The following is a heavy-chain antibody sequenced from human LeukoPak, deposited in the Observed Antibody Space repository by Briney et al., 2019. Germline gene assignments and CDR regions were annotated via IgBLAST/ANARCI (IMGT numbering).Heavy chain of an antibody. CDR3: ARVDSSGYVRNAFDI. J-gene: IGHJ3*02. V-gene: IGHV1-69*04. D-gene: IGHD3-22*01. CDR2: IIPILGIA. CDR1: GGTFSSYA. Sequence: VASVKVSCKASGGTFSSYAISWVRQAPGQGLEWMGRIIPILGIANYAQKFQGRVTITADKSTSTAYMELSSLRSEDTAVYYCARVDSSGYVRNAFDIWGQGTMVTVSS.